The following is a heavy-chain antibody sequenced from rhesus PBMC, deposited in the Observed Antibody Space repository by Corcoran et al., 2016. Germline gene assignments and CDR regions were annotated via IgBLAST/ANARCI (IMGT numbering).Heavy chain of an antibody. Sequence: QVQLQESGPGLVKPSETLSLTCAVSGYSISSGYGWSWIRQPPGKGLEWIWYIGGSSGSTNYNPSLKIRVTISEDTSKNQFSLKLGSVTAADTAVYYCAREGTGTAGTFDYWGQGVLVTVSS. D-gene: IGHD5-24*01. CDR1: GYSISSGYG. J-gene: IGHJ4*01. CDR3: AREGTGTAGTFDY. V-gene: IGHV4-127*01. CDR2: IGGSSGST.